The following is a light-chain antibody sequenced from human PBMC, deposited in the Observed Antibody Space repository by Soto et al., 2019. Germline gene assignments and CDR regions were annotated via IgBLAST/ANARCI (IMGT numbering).Light chain of an antibody. J-gene: IGKJ4*01. CDR2: DAS. CDR1: QSVSSY. Sequence: EIVLTQSPATLSLSPGERATLSCRASQSVSSYLAWYQQKPGQAPRLLIYDASNRATGIPARFSGSGSGTDFTLTISSLEPEDFAVYYCQQRSNWPLLTFGGGTNVDI. V-gene: IGKV3-11*01. CDR3: QQRSNWPLLT.